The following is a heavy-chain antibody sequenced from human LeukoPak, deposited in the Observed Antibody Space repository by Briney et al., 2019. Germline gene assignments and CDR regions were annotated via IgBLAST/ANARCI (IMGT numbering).Heavy chain of an antibody. CDR3: ARGNSYGFDY. J-gene: IGHJ4*02. V-gene: IGHV1-2*06. CDR2: INPNSGGT. Sequence: GASVKVSCKASGYTFTGYFIHWVRQASGQGLEWMGRINPNSGGTNSAQKFQGRVTMTRDTSISTAYMELSRLRSDDTAVYYCARGNSYGFDYWGQGTLVTVSS. CDR1: GYTFTGYF. D-gene: IGHD5-18*01.